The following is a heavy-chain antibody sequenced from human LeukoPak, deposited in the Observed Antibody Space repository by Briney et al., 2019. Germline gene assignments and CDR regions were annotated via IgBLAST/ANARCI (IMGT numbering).Heavy chain of an antibody. CDR1: GGSFSGYY. J-gene: IGHJ4*02. CDR3: ARGSIAAAGTGQYYFDY. V-gene: IGHV4-34*01. D-gene: IGHD6-13*01. Sequence: SSETLSLTCAVYGGSFSGYYWSWIRQPPGKGLEWIGEINHSGSTNYNPSLKSRVTISVDTSKNQFSLKLSSVTAAVTAVYYCARGSIAAAGTGQYYFDYWGQGTLVTVSS. CDR2: INHSGST.